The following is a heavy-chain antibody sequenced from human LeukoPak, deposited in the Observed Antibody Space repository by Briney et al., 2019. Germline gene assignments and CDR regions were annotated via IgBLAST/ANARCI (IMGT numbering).Heavy chain of an antibody. CDR2: HYYSGST. J-gene: IGHJ6*02. Sequence: SETQSLTCTVSGDSISGYYWSWIRQTPGKGLEWIGYHYYSGSTNYNPSLKSRVTISVDTSKNQFSLKLSSVTAADTALYYCARGSPNYYYAMDVWGQGTTVTVSS. D-gene: IGHD2-15*01. CDR3: ARGSPNYYYAMDV. V-gene: IGHV4-59*01. CDR1: GDSISGYY.